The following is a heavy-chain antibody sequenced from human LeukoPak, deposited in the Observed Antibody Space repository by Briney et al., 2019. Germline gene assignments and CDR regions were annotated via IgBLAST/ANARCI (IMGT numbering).Heavy chain of an antibody. Sequence: SVKVSCKASGGTFSSYAITWVRQAPGQGLEWMGGIIPIFGTANYAQKFQGRVTITADESTSTAYMELSSLRSEDTAVYYCARDRRGETSRLPGWDYWGQGTLVTVSS. CDR3: ARDRRGETSRLPGWDY. J-gene: IGHJ4*02. D-gene: IGHD5-12*01. V-gene: IGHV1-69*13. CDR1: GGTFSSYA. CDR2: IIPIFGTA.